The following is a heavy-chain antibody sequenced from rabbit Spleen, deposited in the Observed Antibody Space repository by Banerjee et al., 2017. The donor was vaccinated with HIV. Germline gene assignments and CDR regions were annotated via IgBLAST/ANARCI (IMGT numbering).Heavy chain of an antibody. V-gene: IGHV1S40*01. CDR3: ARPSSSSGPWDL. CDR1: GFSFSSSNY. D-gene: IGHD1-1*01. Sequence: QSLEESGGDLVKPGGTLTLTCTASGFSFSSSNYMCWVRQAPGKGLEWIGCIYAGSSGRVYYASWAKGRFTISKTSSTMVTLQMTSLTVADTATYFCARPSSSSGPWDLWGQGTLVTVS. J-gene: IGHJ3*01. CDR2: IYAGSSGRV.